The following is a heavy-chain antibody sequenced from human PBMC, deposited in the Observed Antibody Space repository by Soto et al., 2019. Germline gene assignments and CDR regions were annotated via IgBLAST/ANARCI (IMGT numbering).Heavy chain of an antibody. D-gene: IGHD6-19*01. V-gene: IGHV3-7*01. Sequence: EVQLVESGEVLVQPGGSLRLSCAASGFSFSTYWMTRVRQAPEKGLEWVATVKHDGSEQHYVDSVKGRFTISRDNAKTSQYLEMNSLRAEDTAVYYCAKSSVWLVDSWGQGTLVTVSS. CDR3: AKSSVWLVDS. CDR2: VKHDGSEQ. CDR1: GFSFSTYW. J-gene: IGHJ4*02.